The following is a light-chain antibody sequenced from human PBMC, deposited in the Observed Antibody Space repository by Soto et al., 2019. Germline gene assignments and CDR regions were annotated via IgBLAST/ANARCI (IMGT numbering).Light chain of an antibody. V-gene: IGLV2-23*01. Sequence: QSALTQPASVSASPGQSITISCTGRSSDVGGYNLVSWYQQHPGKAPQLMIFGATYRPSGVSNRFSASKSGNTASLTISGFQAEDEADYYCCSYAGSNTYVFGTGTKLTVL. CDR3: CSYAGSNTYV. CDR1: SSDVGGYNL. CDR2: GAT. J-gene: IGLJ1*01.